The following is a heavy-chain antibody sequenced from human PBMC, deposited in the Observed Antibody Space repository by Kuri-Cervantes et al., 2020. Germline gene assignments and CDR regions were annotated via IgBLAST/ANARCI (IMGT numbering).Heavy chain of an antibody. V-gene: IGHV3-30*18. J-gene: IGHJ4*02. Sequence: GESLKISCAASGFTFSSYWMHWVRQAPGKGLEWVAVISYDGSNKYYADSVKGRFTISRDNSKNTLYLQMNSLRAEDTAAYYCANEPMTQLFDYWGQGTLVTVSS. D-gene: IGHD1-1*01. CDR2: ISYDGSNK. CDR3: ANEPMTQLFDY. CDR1: GFTFSSYW.